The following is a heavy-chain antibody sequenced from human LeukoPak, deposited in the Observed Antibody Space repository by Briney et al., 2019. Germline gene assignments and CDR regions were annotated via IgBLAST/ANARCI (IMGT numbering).Heavy chain of an antibody. CDR2: IYYSGST. V-gene: IGHV4-39*07. J-gene: IGHJ5*02. Sequence: SETLSLTCTVSGGSISSSSYYWGWIRQPPGKGLEWIASIYYSGSTYYNPSLKSRVTISVDTSKNQFSLKLSSVTAADTAVYYCARRGLLWFGELFRSLGHWFDPWGQGTLVTVSS. CDR1: GGSISSSSYY. CDR3: ARRGLLWFGELFRSLGHWFDP. D-gene: IGHD3-10*01.